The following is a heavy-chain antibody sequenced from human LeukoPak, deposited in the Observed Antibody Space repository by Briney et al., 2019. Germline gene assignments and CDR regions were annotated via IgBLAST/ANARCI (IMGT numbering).Heavy chain of an antibody. J-gene: IGHJ3*02. CDR2: IYYSGST. V-gene: IGHV4-39*01. Sequence: SETLSLTCTVSGGSISSSSYYWGWIRQPPGKGLEWIGSIYYSGSTYYNPSLKSRVTISVDTSKNQFSLKLSSVTAADTAVYYCARLGILLGVAFDIWGQGTMVTVSS. D-gene: IGHD2-8*01. CDR3: ARLGILLGVAFDI. CDR1: GGSISSSSYY.